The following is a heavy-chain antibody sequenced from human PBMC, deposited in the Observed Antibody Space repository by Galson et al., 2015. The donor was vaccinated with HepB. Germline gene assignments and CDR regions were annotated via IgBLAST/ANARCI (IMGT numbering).Heavy chain of an antibody. V-gene: IGHV3-33*06. CDR3: AKDRGASMVRGVHPMGGLFDN. CDR2: IWFDGSNK. Sequence: SLRLSCAASGFSFSSHGMHWVRQAPGKRLEWVALIWFDGSNKFYVDSVKGRFSISRDNSKNTLYLQMNSLRVEDTAVYYCAKDRGASMVRGVHPMGGLFDNWGQGTLVTVSS. CDR1: GFSFSSHG. D-gene: IGHD3-10*01. J-gene: IGHJ4*02.